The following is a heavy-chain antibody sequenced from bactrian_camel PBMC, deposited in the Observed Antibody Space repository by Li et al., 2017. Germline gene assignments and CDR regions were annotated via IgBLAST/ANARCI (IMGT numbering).Heavy chain of an antibody. CDR1: GFTFSSYA. J-gene: IGHJ6*01. D-gene: IGHD3*01. Sequence: DVQLVESGGGLVQPGGSLKLSCAASGFTFSSYAMTWVRQAPGKGLEWVSTINSGGGSTYYADSVKGRFTISKDIAKNTLYLQMNNLKPEDTAVYYCTAVSGYWGQGTQVTVS. V-gene: IGHV3S40*01. CDR3: TAVSGY. CDR2: INSGGGST.